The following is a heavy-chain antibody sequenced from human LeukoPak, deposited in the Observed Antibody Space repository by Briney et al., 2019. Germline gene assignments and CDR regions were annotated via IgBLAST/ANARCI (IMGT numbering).Heavy chain of an antibody. CDR2: ISYDGRNK. CDR1: GFIFSSYG. D-gene: IGHD3-22*01. J-gene: IGHJ4*02. CDR3: AKHGYSSGYYFDY. Sequence: GRSLRLSCAASGFIFSSYGMHWVRQAPGRGLEWVAVISYDGRNKYYAASVEGRFPLSRDNSKYTLYLQMNSLRAEDTAVYYCAKHGYSSGYYFDYWGQGTLVTVSS. V-gene: IGHV3-30*18.